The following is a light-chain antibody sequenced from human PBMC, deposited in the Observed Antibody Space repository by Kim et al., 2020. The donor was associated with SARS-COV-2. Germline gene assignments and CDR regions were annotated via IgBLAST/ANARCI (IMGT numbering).Light chain of an antibody. J-gene: IGKJ1*01. Sequence: VSPGERATRSCRASQSVSSNLAWYQQKPGQAPRLLIYGASTRATGIPARFSGSGSGTEFTLTISSLQSEDFAVYYCQQYNNWPPPFGQGTKVDIK. CDR1: QSVSSN. CDR3: QQYNNWPPP. CDR2: GAS. V-gene: IGKV3-15*01.